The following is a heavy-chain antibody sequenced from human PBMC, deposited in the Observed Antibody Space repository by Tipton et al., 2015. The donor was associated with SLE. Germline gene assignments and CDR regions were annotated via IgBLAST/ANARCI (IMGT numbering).Heavy chain of an antibody. CDR3: ARDWGLGISAFDI. J-gene: IGHJ3*02. Sequence: SLRLSCAASGFTFSSYEMNWVRQAPGKGLEWVSYISSSGDTIYYADSVKGRFTISRDNAKNSLYLQMNSLRAEDTAVYYCARDWGLGISAFDIWGQGTMVTVSS. D-gene: IGHD7-27*01. CDR2: ISSSGDTI. V-gene: IGHV3-48*03. CDR1: GFTFSSYE.